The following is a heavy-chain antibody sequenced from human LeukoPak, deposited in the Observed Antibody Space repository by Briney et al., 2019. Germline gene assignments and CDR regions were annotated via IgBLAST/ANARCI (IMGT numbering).Heavy chain of an antibody. CDR2: MNPNSGNT. V-gene: IGHV1-8*03. J-gene: IGHJ6*03. D-gene: IGHD2-15*01. CDR3: ARGPVVAPYYCYYMDV. CDR1: GYTFTSYD. Sequence: ASVKVSCKASGYTFTSYDINWVRQATGQGLEWMGWMNPNSGNTGYAQKFQGRVTITRNTSISTAYMELSSLRSEDTAVYYCARGPVVAPYYCYYMDVWGKGTTVTVSS.